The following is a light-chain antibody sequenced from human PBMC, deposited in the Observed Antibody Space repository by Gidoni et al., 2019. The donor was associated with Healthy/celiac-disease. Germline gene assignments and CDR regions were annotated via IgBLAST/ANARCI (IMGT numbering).Light chain of an antibody. CDR1: NLGDKY. V-gene: IGLV3-1*01. Sequence: SYELTQQPSVSVSPGQKASITCSGDNLGDKYACWYQQKPGQSPVLVIYQDSKRPSGIPERFSGSNSGNTATLTISGTQAMDEADYYCQAWDSSTVVFGGGTKLTVL. CDR3: QAWDSSTVV. CDR2: QDS. J-gene: IGLJ2*01.